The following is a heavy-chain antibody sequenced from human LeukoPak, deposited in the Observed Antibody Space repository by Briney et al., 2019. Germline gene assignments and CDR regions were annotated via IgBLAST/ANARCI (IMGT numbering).Heavy chain of an antibody. CDR3: AKAPFLRDGYNYFDY. J-gene: IGHJ4*02. D-gene: IGHD5-24*01. V-gene: IGHV3-30*02. Sequence: GGSLRLSCAASGFTFSNYGMAWVRQTPGKGLEWLSFIRYDGANRYYAESVKGRFTISRDNSRNTLYLQMNSLRAEDTAVYYCAKAPFLRDGYNYFDYWGQGTLVTVSS. CDR2: IRYDGANR. CDR1: GFTFSNYG.